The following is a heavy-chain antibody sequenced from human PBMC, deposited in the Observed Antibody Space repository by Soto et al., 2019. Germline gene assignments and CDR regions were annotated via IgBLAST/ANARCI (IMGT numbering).Heavy chain of an antibody. CDR2: SSNSGTYT. CDR1: GFTVSDYY. CDR3: ARSRDKYNVLDY. V-gene: IGHV3-11*06. D-gene: IGHD3-10*02. J-gene: IGHJ4*01. Sequence: PGGSLRLSCAASGFTVSDYYMSWIRQAPGKGLEWLSYSSNSGTYTRYADSVKGRLSISRDNAKNSLYLQINSLRGEDTATYYCARSRDKYNVLDYWGHATQVTVYS.